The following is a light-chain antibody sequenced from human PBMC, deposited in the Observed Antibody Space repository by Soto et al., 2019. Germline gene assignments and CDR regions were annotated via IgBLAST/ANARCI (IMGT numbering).Light chain of an antibody. CDR1: QSLLHITGETF. J-gene: IGKJ5*01. CDR3: MQALQTPIT. CDR2: LGS. V-gene: IGKV2-28*01. Sequence: DVVMTQTPLSLSVAPGQPSAVSCKSSQSLLHITGETFLFWYLQKPGQSPQLLIYLGSNRASGVPDRFSGSGSGTDFTLKISRVEAEDVGVYYCMQALQTPITFGQGTRLEIK.